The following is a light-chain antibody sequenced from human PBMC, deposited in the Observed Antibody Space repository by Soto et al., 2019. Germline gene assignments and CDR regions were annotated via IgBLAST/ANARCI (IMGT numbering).Light chain of an antibody. CDR1: SSDVGGYNF. Sequence: QSALTQPPSASGSPGQSVTISCTGTSSDVGGYNFVSWYQQHTCKAPKLMIYEVAKRPSGVPDRFSGSKSGNTASLTVSGLLPEDEADYYCASYAGGNKVFGTGTKLTVL. CDR2: EVA. CDR3: ASYAGGNKV. J-gene: IGLJ1*01. V-gene: IGLV2-8*01.